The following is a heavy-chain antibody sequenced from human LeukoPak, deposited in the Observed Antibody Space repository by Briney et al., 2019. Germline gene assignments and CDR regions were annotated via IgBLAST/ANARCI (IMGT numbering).Heavy chain of an antibody. D-gene: IGHD1-14*01. Sequence: GGSLRLSCAASGFTVITNDMTWVRQAPGKGLEWVSVLYSDGNTKYADSVQGRFTISRDNSKNTLYLEMNSLSPDDTAVYYCARGVEPLAANTLAYWGQGTLVSVSS. J-gene: IGHJ4*02. CDR2: LYSDGNT. CDR3: ARGVEPLAANTLAY. V-gene: IGHV3-53*01. CDR1: GFTVITND.